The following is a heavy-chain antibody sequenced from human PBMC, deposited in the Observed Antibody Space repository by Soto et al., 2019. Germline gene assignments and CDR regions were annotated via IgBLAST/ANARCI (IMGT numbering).Heavy chain of an antibody. V-gene: IGHV3-21*01. D-gene: IGHD2-15*01. CDR3: ARDRDIVVVVAGTPGYFDY. Sequence: EVQLVESGGGLVKPGGSLRLSCAASGFTFSSYSMNWVRQAPGKGLEWVSSISSSSSYIYYADSVKDRFTISRDNAKNSLYLQMNSLRAEDTAVYYCARDRDIVVVVAGTPGYFDYWGQGTLVTVSS. CDR2: ISSSSSYI. CDR1: GFTFSSYS. J-gene: IGHJ4*02.